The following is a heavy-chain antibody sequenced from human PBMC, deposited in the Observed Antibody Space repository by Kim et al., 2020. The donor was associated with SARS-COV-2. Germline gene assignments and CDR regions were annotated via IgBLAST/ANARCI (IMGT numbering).Heavy chain of an antibody. CDR3: ATDSSGWYYVGY. V-gene: IGHV3-23*01. J-gene: IGHJ4*02. Sequence: YADAVKGRFTISRDNAKNTLYLQMNSRRAEDTAVYYCATDSSGWYYVGYWGQGTLVTVSS. D-gene: IGHD6-19*01.